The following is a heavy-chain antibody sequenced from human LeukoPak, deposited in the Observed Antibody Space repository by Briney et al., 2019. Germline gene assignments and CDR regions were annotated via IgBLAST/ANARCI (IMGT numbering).Heavy chain of an antibody. CDR1: GFTFSSYA. Sequence: PGGSLRLSCAASGFTFSSYAMSWVRQAPGKGLEWVSAISGSGGSTYYADSVKGRFTISRDNSKNTLYLQMNSLRAEDTAVYYCARHLSILVDSGYPQAFDIWGQGTMVTVSS. CDR3: ARHLSILVDSGYPQAFDI. V-gene: IGHV3-23*01. J-gene: IGHJ3*02. CDR2: ISGSGGST. D-gene: IGHD5-12*01.